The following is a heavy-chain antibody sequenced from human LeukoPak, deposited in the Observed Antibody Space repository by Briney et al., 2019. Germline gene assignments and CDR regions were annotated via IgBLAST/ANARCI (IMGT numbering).Heavy chain of an antibody. CDR2: ISWNSGSI. D-gene: IGHD3-16*01. J-gene: IGHJ4*02. Sequence: PGGSLRLSCAGSGFIFNNYAMHWVRQPPGKGLEWVSGISWNSGSIDYADSVKGRFTISRDNAKNSLYLQMNSLRAEDTAVYYCAREGGLGFDYWGQGTLVTVSS. CDR3: AREGGLGFDY. V-gene: IGHV3-9*01. CDR1: GFIFNNYA.